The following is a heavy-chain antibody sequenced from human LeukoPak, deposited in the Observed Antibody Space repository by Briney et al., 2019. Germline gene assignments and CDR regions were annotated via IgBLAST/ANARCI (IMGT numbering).Heavy chain of an antibody. J-gene: IGHJ4*02. Sequence: GESQRISCQGSGYSFDNYWIAWVRQMPGKGLELMGVIYPADSDTKYSPSLQGQVTISADKSINTAYMQWSSLRASDTAIYYCARHTSALSHDFWGQGTLVTVSS. D-gene: IGHD3-10*01. V-gene: IGHV5-51*01. CDR1: GYSFDNYW. CDR3: ARHTSALSHDF. CDR2: IYPADSDT.